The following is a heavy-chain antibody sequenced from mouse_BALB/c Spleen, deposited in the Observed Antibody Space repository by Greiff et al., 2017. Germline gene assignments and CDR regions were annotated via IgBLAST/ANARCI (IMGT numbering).Heavy chain of an antibody. J-gene: IGHJ2*01. V-gene: IGHV5-17*02. Sequence: EVKVVESGGGLVQPGGSRKLSCAASGFTFSSFGMHWVRQAPEKGLEWVAYISSGSSTIYYADTVKGRFTISRDNPKNTLFLQMTSLRSEDTAMYYCARSGDGYLDYWGQGTTLTVSS. CDR3: ARSGDGYLDY. CDR2: ISSGSSTI. CDR1: GFTFSSFG. D-gene: IGHD2-3*01.